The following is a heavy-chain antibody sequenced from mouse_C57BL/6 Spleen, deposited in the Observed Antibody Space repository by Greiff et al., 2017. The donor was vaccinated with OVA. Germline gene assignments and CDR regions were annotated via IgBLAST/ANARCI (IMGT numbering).Heavy chain of an antibody. CDR1: GYAFTNYL. Sequence: QVQLKQSGAELVRPGTSVKVSCKASGYAFTNYLIEWVKQRPGQGLEWIGVINPGSGGTNYNEKFKGKATLTADKSSSTAYMQLSSLTSEDSAVYFCARGGNWDEENYFDYWGQGTTLTVSS. CDR3: ARGGNWDEENYFDY. CDR2: INPGSGGT. J-gene: IGHJ2*01. V-gene: IGHV1-54*01. D-gene: IGHD4-1*01.